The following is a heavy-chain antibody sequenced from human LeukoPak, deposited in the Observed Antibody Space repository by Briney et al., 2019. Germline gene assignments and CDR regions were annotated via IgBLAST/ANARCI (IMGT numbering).Heavy chain of an antibody. CDR3: ARDYYDSSGYYFGAFDI. D-gene: IGHD3-22*01. V-gene: IGHV3-33*01. CDR1: GFTFSSYG. J-gene: IGHJ3*02. CDR2: IWYDGSKE. Sequence: GGSLRLSCAASGFTFSSYGMHWVRQAPGKGLEWVAVIWYDGSKEYYADSVKGRFTISRDNSKDTPYLQMNSLRAEDTAVYYCARDYYDSSGYYFGAFDIWGQGTMVTVSS.